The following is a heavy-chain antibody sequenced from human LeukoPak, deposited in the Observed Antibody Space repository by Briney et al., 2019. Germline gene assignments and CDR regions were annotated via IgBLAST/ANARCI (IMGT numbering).Heavy chain of an antibody. Sequence: GGSLRPSCAASGFTFSSYAMSWVRQAPGKGLEWVSSISNSGGRTFYTDSVKGRFTISRDNSKITLYLQMNSLRAEDTAVYYCAKSYNGYESKPDYWGQGTLVTVSS. D-gene: IGHD5-12*01. V-gene: IGHV3-23*01. J-gene: IGHJ4*02. CDR3: AKSYNGYESKPDY. CDR1: GFTFSSYA. CDR2: ISNSGGRT.